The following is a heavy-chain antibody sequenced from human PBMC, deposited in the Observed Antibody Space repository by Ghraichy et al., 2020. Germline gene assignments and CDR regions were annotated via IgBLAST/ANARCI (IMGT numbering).Heavy chain of an antibody. D-gene: IGHD1-14*01. Sequence: ASVKVSCKVSGSTLTELFMHWLRQSPGKGVEWMGGFDPEDGETIYAQKFQGRVTMTEDTSTDTAYMELSSLRSEDTAVYYCATDTGGPWGQGTLATVSS. J-gene: IGHJ5*02. V-gene: IGHV1-24*01. CDR2: FDPEDGET. CDR1: GSTLTELF. CDR3: ATDTGGP.